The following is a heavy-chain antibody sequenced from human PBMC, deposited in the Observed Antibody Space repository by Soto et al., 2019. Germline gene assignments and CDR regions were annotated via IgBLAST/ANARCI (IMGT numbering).Heavy chain of an antibody. V-gene: IGHV1-18*04. CDR3: ASDRGILTGYSYYYYYGMDV. D-gene: IGHD3-9*01. CDR1: GYTIASYG. CDR2: ISAYNGNT. Sequence: GASVKVSCKASGYTIASYGISWVRQAPGQGLEWMGWISAYNGNTNYAQKLEGRVTMTTATSTSTAYMELRSLRSDDTAVYYCASDRGILTGYSYYYYYGMDVWGQGTTVTVSS. J-gene: IGHJ6*02.